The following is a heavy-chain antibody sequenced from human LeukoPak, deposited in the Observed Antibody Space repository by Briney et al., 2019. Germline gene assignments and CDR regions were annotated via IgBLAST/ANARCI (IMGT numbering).Heavy chain of an antibody. J-gene: IGHJ4*02. CDR2: IFYGGSA. Sequence: PSETLSLTCTVSGGSISSGGYYWSWIRQPPGKGLEWIGHIFYGGSAYYTPSLMGRVTISVDASSNQFSLELTSLTAADTAVYYCARVVRYYDSRGYYNTPYYFDSWGQGTLVTVSS. CDR1: GGSISSGGYY. V-gene: IGHV4-61*08. D-gene: IGHD3-22*01. CDR3: ARVVRYYDSRGYYNTPYYFDS.